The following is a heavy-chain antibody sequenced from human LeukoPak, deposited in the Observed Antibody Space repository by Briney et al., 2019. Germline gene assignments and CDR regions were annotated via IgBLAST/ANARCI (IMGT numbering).Heavy chain of an antibody. D-gene: IGHD6-19*01. Sequence: SETLSLTCTVSGGSINNYYWSWIRQPAGKGLEWIGRIYTTGSTTYNPSLKSRVTMSVDTSKNQFSLKLSSVTAADTAVYYCARDRSSAVAGYHFDTWGRGTLVTVSS. CDR2: IYTTGST. J-gene: IGHJ4*02. CDR1: GGSINNYY. CDR3: ARDRSSAVAGYHFDT. V-gene: IGHV4-4*07.